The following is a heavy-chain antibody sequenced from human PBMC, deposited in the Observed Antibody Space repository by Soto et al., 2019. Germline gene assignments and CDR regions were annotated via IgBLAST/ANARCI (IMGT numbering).Heavy chain of an antibody. CDR2: IYYSGST. D-gene: IGHD2-8*02. Sequence: SETLSLTCTVSGGSISGGGYYWIWIRQHPGKGLEWIGYIYYSGSTYYNPSLKSRVTISVDTSKNQFSLKLSSVTAADTAVHYCARGRGTGRRPWNWFDPWGQGTLVTVSS. J-gene: IGHJ5*02. CDR3: ARGRGTGRRPWNWFDP. CDR1: GGSISGGGYY. V-gene: IGHV4-31*03.